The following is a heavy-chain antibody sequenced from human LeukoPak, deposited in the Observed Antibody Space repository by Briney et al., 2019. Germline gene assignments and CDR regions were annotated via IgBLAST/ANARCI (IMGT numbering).Heavy chain of an antibody. CDR2: INHSGST. J-gene: IGHJ4*02. V-gene: IGHV4-34*01. CDR1: GGSFSGYY. CDR3: ARQTYYYGSGSYSPFDY. Sequence: SETLSLTCAVYGGSFSGYYWSWIRQPPGKGLEWIGEINHSGSTNYNPSLKSRVTISVDTSNNQFSLKLSSVTAADTAVYYCARQTYYYGSGSYSPFDYWGQETLVTVSS. D-gene: IGHD3-10*01.